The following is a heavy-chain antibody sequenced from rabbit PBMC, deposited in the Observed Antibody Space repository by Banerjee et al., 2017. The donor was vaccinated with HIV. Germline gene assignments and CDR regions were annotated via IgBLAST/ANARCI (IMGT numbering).Heavy chain of an antibody. CDR1: GFTISRYH. V-gene: IGHV1S45*01. CDR3: ARSGDGGYGGYGFDL. D-gene: IGHD6-1*01. J-gene: IGHJ4*01. Sequence: QEQLKESGGGLVTPGGTLTLTCTASGFTISRYHICWVRQAPGKGLEWIACIYAGSSGRTYYASWAKGRFTISKSSSTTVTLQMTSLTAADTATYFCARSGDGGYGGYGFDLWGPGTLVTVS. CDR2: IYAGSSGRT.